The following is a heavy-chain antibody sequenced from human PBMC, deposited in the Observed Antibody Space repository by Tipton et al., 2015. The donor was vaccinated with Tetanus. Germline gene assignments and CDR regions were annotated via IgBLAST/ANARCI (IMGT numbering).Heavy chain of an antibody. D-gene: IGHD3-9*01. CDR2: IDPRDSET. CDR1: GYNFTHYS. CDR3: ARRRSAILSGSYHWYFDI. J-gene: IGHJ2*01. V-gene: IGHV5-51*01. Sequence: QLVQSGAEVKKPGESLKISCQGSGYNFTHYSIGWVRQMPGKGLEWVGIIDPRDSETFQGHVTISADKSISTAHLRWSSLEASDTAIYYCARRRSAILSGSYHWYFDIWGRGTLVIVSS.